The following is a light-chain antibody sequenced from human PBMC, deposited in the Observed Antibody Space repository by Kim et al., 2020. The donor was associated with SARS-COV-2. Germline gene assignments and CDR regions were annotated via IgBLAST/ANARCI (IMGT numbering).Light chain of an antibody. CDR2: SAS. CDR1: QDIRIY. CDR3: QQYDNLTLT. V-gene: IGKV1-33*01. Sequence: ASVGDRVTITCQACQDIRIYLNWYQQKPGKAPKVLISSASNLETGVPSRFSGSGSGTEYAFTISSLQPEDIAMYFCQQYDNLTLTFGGGTKVDIK. J-gene: IGKJ4*01.